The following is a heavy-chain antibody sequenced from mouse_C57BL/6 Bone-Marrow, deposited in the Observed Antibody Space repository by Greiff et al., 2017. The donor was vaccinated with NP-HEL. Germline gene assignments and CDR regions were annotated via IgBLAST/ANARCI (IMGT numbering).Heavy chain of an antibody. D-gene: IGHD2-4*01. CDR3: TMITTLYYYAMDY. CDR2: IYPGNSDT. CDR1: GYTFTSYW. Sequence: EVQGVESGTVLARPGASVKMSCKTSGYTFTSYWMHWVKQRPGQGLEWIGAIYPGNSDTSYNQKFKGKAKLTAVTSASTAYMELSSLTNEDSAVYYCTMITTLYYYAMDYWGQGTSVTVSS. V-gene: IGHV1-5*01. J-gene: IGHJ4*01.